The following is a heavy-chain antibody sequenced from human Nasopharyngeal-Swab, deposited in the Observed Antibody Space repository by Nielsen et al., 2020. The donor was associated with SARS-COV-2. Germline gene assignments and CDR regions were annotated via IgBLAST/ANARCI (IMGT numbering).Heavy chain of an antibody. V-gene: IGHV3-74*01. D-gene: IGHD1-14*01. CDR1: GFAFSSYW. CDR3: TRGESPVYEAFTI. J-gene: IGHJ3*02. Sequence: GESLKISCAASGFAFSSYWMHWVRQTPGKGLVWVSRLHTDGTSTRYADSVKGRFTISRDNAKNTLYLQMDSLRGEDTAVYYCTRGESPVYEAFTIWGQGTMVTVSS. CDR2: LHTDGTST.